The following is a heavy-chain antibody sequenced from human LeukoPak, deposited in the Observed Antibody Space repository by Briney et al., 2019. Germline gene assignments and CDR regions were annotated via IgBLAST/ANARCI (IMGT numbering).Heavy chain of an antibody. Sequence: PSETLSLTCTVSGGSISSYYWSRIRQPPGKGLEWIGYIYYSGSTNYNPSLKSRVTMSVDTSKNQFSLKLSSVTAADTAVYYCARGCSTTSCYIGAFDIWGQGTMVTVSS. D-gene: IGHD2-2*02. J-gene: IGHJ3*02. CDR2: IYYSGST. V-gene: IGHV4-59*01. CDR3: ARGCSTTSCYIGAFDI. CDR1: GGSISSYY.